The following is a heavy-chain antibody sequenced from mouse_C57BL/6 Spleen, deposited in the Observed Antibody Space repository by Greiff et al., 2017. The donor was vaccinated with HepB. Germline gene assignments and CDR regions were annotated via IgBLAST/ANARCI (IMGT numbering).Heavy chain of an antibody. CDR2: IDPSDSYT. D-gene: IGHD1-1*01. CDR1: GYTFTSYW. J-gene: IGHJ2*01. V-gene: IGHV1-69*01. Sequence: QVQLKQPGAELVMPGASVKLSCKASGYTFTSYWMHWVKQRPGQGLEWIGEIDPSDSYTNYNQKFKGKSTLTVDKSSSTAYMQLSSLTSEDSAVYYCARGGTTVVAEGYFDYWGQGTTLTVSS. CDR3: ARGGTTVVAEGYFDY.